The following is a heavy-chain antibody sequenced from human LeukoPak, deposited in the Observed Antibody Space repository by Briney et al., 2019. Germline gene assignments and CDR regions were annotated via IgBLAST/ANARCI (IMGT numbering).Heavy chain of an antibody. V-gene: IGHV1-8*03. CDR3: ARNLIAAAGYPLGY. CDR1: GYTFTSYD. D-gene: IGHD6-13*01. Sequence: ASVKVSCKASGYTFTSYDINWVRQATGQGLEWMGWMNPNSGNTGYAQKFQGRVTITRNTSISTAYMELSSLRSEDTAVYYCARNLIAAAGYPLGYWGQGTLVTVSS. J-gene: IGHJ4*02. CDR2: MNPNSGNT.